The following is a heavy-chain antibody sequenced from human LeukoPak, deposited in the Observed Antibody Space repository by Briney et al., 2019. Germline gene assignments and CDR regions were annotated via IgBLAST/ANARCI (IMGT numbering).Heavy chain of an antibody. Sequence: SETLSLTCTVSGGSISSSSYYWGWIRQPPGKGLEWIGSIYYSGSTYYNPSLKSRVTISVDTSKNQFSLKLSSVTAADTAVYYCARGRLTVAYYYYGMDVWGQGTTVTVSS. CDR1: GGSISSSSYY. D-gene: IGHD3-9*01. CDR2: IYYSGST. V-gene: IGHV4-39*07. J-gene: IGHJ6*02. CDR3: ARGRLTVAYYYYGMDV.